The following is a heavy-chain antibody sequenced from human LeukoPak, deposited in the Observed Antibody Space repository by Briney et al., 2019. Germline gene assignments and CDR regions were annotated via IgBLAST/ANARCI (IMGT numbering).Heavy chain of an antibody. Sequence: SETLSLTCTVSGGSISSYYWSWIRQPPGKGLEWIGYIYYSGSTNYNPSLKSRVTISVATSKNQFSLKLSSVTAADTAVYYCARDRSGTYYDHWGQGTLVTVSS. CDR1: GGSISSYY. V-gene: IGHV4-59*01. CDR2: IYYSGST. J-gene: IGHJ4*02. D-gene: IGHD3-10*01. CDR3: ARDRSGTYYDH.